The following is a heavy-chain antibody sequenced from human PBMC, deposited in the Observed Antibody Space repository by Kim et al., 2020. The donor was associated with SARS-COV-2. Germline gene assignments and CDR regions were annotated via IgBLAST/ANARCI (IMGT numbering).Heavy chain of an antibody. CDR2: TA. CDR3: ARAGGNLDY. J-gene: IGHJ4*02. Sequence: TANYAQKFQGRVTITADESTSTAYMELSSLRSEDTAVYYCARAGGNLDYWGQGTLVTVSS. D-gene: IGHD2-15*01. V-gene: IGHV1-69*01.